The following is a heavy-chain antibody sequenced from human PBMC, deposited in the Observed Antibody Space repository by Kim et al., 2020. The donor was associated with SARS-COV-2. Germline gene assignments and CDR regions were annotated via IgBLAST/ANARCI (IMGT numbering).Heavy chain of an antibody. CDR3: ARERYYDSSGYAHYFDY. D-gene: IGHD3-22*01. J-gene: IGHJ4*02. Sequence: TGRFTISRHNSKNTLYPQMNSMRAEDTAVYYCARERYYDSSGYAHYFDYWGQRTLVTVSS. V-gene: IGHV3-53*01.